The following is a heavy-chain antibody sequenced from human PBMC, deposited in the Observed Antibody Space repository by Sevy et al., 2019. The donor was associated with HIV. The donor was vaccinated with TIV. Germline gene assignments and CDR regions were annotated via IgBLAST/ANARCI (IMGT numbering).Heavy chain of an antibody. CDR3: AKDRGWKTFDY. CDR1: GFGFSGTW. V-gene: IGHV3-7*04. D-gene: IGHD3-10*01. Sequence: GGSLRLSCAASGFGFSGTWMNWVRQAPGTGLEWVAIISPEGSRIDYADSVKGRLIISRDNANSSVSLQMNSLRVEDMGVYYCAKDRGWKTFDYWGQRALVTVSS. CDR2: ISPEGSRI. J-gene: IGHJ4*02.